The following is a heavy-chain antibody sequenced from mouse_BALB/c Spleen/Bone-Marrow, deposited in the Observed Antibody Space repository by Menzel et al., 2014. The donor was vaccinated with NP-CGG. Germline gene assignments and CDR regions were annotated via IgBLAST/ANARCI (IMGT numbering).Heavy chain of an antibody. V-gene: IGHV1-4*01. D-gene: IGHD2-3*01. CDR1: GYSFTNYT. J-gene: IGHJ2*01. CDR2: IVPSSAYS. CDR3: AREGTYDGCYGHFAY. Sequence: VQLQQSGAELARTGASVKMSCMASGYSFTNYTIHWVKQRPGQGLEWIAYIVPSSAYSNYNQKLKDRATLTADKSSITAYMQLSSLTSEDSAVYYCAREGTYDGCYGHFAYRGQGTTLTVSS.